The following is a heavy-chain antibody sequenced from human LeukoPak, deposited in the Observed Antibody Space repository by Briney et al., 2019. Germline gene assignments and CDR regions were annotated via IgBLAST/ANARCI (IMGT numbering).Heavy chain of an antibody. V-gene: IGHV3-30-3*01. CDR3: ARSERKRFLEWSLDYYYGMDV. CDR2: ISYDGSNK. D-gene: IGHD3-3*01. CDR1: GFTFSSYA. Sequence: PGRSLRLSCAASGFTFSSYAMHWVRQAPGKGLEGVAVISYDGSNKYYADSVKGRFTISRDNSKNTLYLQMNSLRAEDTAVYYCARSERKRFLEWSLDYYYGMDVWGQGTTVTVSS. J-gene: IGHJ6*02.